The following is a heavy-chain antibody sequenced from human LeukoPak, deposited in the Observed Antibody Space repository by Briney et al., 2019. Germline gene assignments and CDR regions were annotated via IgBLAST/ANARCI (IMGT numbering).Heavy chain of an antibody. CDR2: INTYNGNI. J-gene: IGHJ4*02. V-gene: IGHV1-18*01. D-gene: IGHD2-2*01. Sequence: ASVKVSCKASGYTFISYGISWVRQAPGQGLEWVGWINTYNGNINYAQKLQGRVTMTTDTSTSTAYMELRSLRSDDTAVYYCARDYCSSNSCHRHHFDYWGQGTLVTVSS. CDR1: GYTFISYG. CDR3: ARDYCSSNSCHRHHFDY.